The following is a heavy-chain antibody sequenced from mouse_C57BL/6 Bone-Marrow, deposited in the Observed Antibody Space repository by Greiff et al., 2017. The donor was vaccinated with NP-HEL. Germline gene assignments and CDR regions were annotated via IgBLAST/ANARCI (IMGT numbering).Heavy chain of an antibody. V-gene: IGHV5-4*01. D-gene: IGHD2-5*01. CDR3: ARDHYSNFYWYFDV. CDR1: GFTFSSYA. CDR2: ISDGGSYT. J-gene: IGHJ1*03. Sequence: EVKLMESGGGLVKPGGSLKLSCAASGFTFSSYAMSWVRQTPEKRLEWVATISDGGSYTYYPDNVKGRFTISRDNAKNNLYLQMSHLKSEDTAMYYCARDHYSNFYWYFDVWGTGTTVTVSS.